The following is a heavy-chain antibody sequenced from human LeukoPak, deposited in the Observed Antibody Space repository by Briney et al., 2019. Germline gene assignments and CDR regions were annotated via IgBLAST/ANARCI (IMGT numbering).Heavy chain of an antibody. CDR1: GFTFDDYA. V-gene: IGHV3-9*01. CDR2: ISWNSGSI. CDR3: AKSPYYYDSSGYYYFDY. J-gene: IGHJ4*02. D-gene: IGHD3-22*01. Sequence: PGGSLRLPCAASGFTFDDYAMHWVRQAPGKGLEWVSGISWNSGSIGYADSVKGRFTISRDNAKNSLYLQMNSLRAEDTALYYCAKSPYYYDSSGYYYFDYWGQGTLVTVSS.